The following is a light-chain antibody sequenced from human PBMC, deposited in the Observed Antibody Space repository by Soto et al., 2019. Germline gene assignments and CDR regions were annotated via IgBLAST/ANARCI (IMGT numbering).Light chain of an antibody. V-gene: IGLV2-23*01. Sequence: QSALTQPASVSGSPGQSITISRTGTSSDVGSYNLVSWYQQHPAKAPKLMIYEGNRRPSGVSNRFSGSKSGNTASLTISGLQAEDEADYYCCSYAGSSTLYVFGTGTKVTVL. CDR3: CSYAGSSTLYV. J-gene: IGLJ1*01. CDR2: EGN. CDR1: SSDVGSYNL.